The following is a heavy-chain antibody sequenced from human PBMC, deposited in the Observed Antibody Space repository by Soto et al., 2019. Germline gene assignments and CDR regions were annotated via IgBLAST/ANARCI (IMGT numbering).Heavy chain of an antibody. CDR1: GFSFSSYE. V-gene: IGHV3-48*03. CDR2: ISSSGSDT. D-gene: IGHD1-26*01. CDR3: ASLSGSYGFDP. Sequence: EAQLVESGGDLVQPGGSLRLSCAGSGFSFSSYETNWVRQAPGKGLEWVSYISSSGSDTYYADSVKARFTISRDNAQNSLYLQMTRLRAEDTAIYYCASLSGSYGFDPWGQGTLVTVSS. J-gene: IGHJ5*02.